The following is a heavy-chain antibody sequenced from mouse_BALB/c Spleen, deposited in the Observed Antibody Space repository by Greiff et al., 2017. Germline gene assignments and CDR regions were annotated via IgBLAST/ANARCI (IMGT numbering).Heavy chain of an antibody. D-gene: IGHD3-2*02. Sequence: QVHVKQSGPELVKPGASVRISCKASGYTFTSYYIHWVKQRPGQGLEWIGWIYPGNVNTKYNEKFKGKATLTADKSSSTAYMQLSSLTSEDSAVYFCAREATGMGYLDYWGQGTSLTVSS. J-gene: IGHJ2*02. CDR2: IYPGNVNT. V-gene: IGHV1S56*01. CDR3: AREATGMGYLDY. CDR1: GYTFTSYY.